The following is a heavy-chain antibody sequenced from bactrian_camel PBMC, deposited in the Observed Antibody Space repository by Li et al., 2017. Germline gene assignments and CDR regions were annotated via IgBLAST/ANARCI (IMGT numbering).Heavy chain of an antibody. D-gene: IGHD8*01. J-gene: IGHJ6*01. CDR3: AVPYQDLSATETLRVMSSGGDFGY. Sequence: VQLVESGGGLVQPGGSLRLSCAASRFQFSDYPMSWVRQAPGKGLEWVAQIAYDGWVTRYHDSAKGRFTISKGYPKNTLYLQMTNLRPEDTAMYYCAVPYQDLSATETLRVMSSGGDFGYYGQGTQVTVS. V-gene: IGHV3S42*01. CDR1: RFQFSDYP. CDR2: IAYDGWVT.